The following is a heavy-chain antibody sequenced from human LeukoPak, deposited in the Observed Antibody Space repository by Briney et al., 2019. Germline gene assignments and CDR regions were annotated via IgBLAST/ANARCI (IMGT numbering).Heavy chain of an antibody. D-gene: IGHD6-19*01. CDR2: INHRGGT. CDR1: GGSFSGYY. J-gene: IGHJ3*02. CDR3: VRELAVARAAFDM. Sequence: SETLSLTCAVFGGSFSGYYWSWIRQPPGRGLEWIGEINHRGGTNYNPSLKSRVSISVDTSKNQFSLNLRSVTAADTAVYYCVRELAVARAAFDMWGQGTMVTVSP. V-gene: IGHV4-34*01.